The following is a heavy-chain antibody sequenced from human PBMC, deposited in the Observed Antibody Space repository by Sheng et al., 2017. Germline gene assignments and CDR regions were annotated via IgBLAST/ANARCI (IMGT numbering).Heavy chain of an antibody. Sequence: QVQLVESGGGVVQPGRSLRLSCAASGFTFHRYALHWVRQAPGRGLEWVAFISYDGKTEGYADSVKGRFSISRDTSKSSLHLQMNSLRVTDTAVYYCARSYDVVQVSSPVPFYDNWGQGALVTVSS. J-gene: IGHJ4*02. CDR2: ISYDGKTE. CDR1: GFTFHRYA. D-gene: IGHD2-15*01. V-gene: IGHV3-30*01. CDR3: ARSYDVVQVSSPVPFYDN.